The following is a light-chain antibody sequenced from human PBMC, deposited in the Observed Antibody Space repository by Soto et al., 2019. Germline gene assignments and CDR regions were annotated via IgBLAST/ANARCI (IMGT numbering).Light chain of an antibody. Sequence: EIVMTQSPATLSVSPGERATLSCRASQSVNSNLAWYQQKPCQAPRLLIYDASTRATGIPARFSGSGSGTEFTLTISSLQSEDFAVYYCQQYDNWPPLTFGGGTKVDIK. V-gene: IGKV3-15*01. CDR2: DAS. J-gene: IGKJ4*01. CDR1: QSVNSN. CDR3: QQYDNWPPLT.